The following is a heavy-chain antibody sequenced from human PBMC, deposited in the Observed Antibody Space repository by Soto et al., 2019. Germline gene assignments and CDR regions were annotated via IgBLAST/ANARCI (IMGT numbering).Heavy chain of an antibody. Sequence: QITLKESGPTLVEPTQTLTLTCTYSGFSLRTTGVGVGWIRQPPGKALEWLGIIYWNDDKRYSPSLKNRFTLTSDISKSQVFLTMTNMDPVDTATYYCAHTWGLPFDYWGQGTLVIVSS. CDR1: GFSLRTTGVG. J-gene: IGHJ4*02. CDR3: AHTWGLPFDY. D-gene: IGHD3-16*01. CDR2: IYWNDDK. V-gene: IGHV2-5*01.